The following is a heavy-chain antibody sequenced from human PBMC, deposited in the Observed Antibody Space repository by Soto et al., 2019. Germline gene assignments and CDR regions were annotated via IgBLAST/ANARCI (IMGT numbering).Heavy chain of an antibody. CDR3: AKAGLIVVDTDAFDI. D-gene: IGHD3-22*01. CDR1: GFTFSSYA. V-gene: IGHV3-23*01. Sequence: GSLRLSCAASGFTFSSYAMSWVRQAPGKGLEWVSAISGSGGSTYYADSVKGRFTISRDNSKNTLYVQMNSLRAEDTAVYYCAKAGLIVVDTDAFDIWGQGTMVTVSS. J-gene: IGHJ3*02. CDR2: ISGSGGST.